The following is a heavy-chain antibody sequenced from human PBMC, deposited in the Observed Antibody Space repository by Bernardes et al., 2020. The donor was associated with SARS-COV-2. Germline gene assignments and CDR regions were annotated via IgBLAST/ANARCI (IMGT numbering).Heavy chain of an antibody. V-gene: IGHV4-39*07. CDR1: GDSISSRSYY. CDR3: ARTPGYCTNGVCYDAFDI. J-gene: IGHJ3*02. D-gene: IGHD2-8*01. CDR2: IHYSGST. Sequence: SETLSLTCTVSGDSISSRSYYWGWIRQPPGKGLEWIGSIHYSGSTYYNPSLKSRVTISIDTSKNQFSLKLSSVTAADTAVYYCARTPGYCTNGVCYDAFDIWGQGTMVTVSS.